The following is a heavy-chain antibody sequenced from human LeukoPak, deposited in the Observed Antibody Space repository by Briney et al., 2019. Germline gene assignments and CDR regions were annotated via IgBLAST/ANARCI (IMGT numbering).Heavy chain of an antibody. CDR2: INPNSGGT. D-gene: IGHD3-10*01. J-gene: IGHJ6*03. CDR1: GYTFTGYY. Sequence: ASVKVSCKASGYTFTGYYMHWVRQAPGQGLEWMGWINPNSGGTNYAQKFQGRVTMTRDTSISTAYMELSRLRSDDTAVYYCARDPLSMVRGVGYYYMDVWGKGTTVTVSS. CDR3: ARDPLSMVRGVGYYYMDV. V-gene: IGHV1-2*02.